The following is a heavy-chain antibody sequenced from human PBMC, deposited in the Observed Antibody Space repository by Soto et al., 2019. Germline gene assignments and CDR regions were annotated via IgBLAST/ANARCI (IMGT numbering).Heavy chain of an antibody. V-gene: IGHV3-23*01. Sequence: GGSLRLSCAASGFTFSSYAMNWVRLAPGKGLEWVSAISGSGDNTYYADSVKGRFTISRDNSKNVLYLQMNSLRAEDTAVFYCAKRSYDSSGYSSWGQGTLVTVSS. CDR2: ISGSGDNT. J-gene: IGHJ5*02. CDR3: AKRSYDSSGYSS. CDR1: GFTFSSYA. D-gene: IGHD3-22*01.